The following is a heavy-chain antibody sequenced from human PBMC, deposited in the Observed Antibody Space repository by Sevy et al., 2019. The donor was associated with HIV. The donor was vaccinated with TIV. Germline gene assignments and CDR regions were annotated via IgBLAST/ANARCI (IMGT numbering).Heavy chain of an antibody. D-gene: IGHD4-17*01. CDR3: AKDRRYGDTGLFDY. CDR1: GFTFSSYA. V-gene: IGHV3-23*01. CDR2: ISGRGDTT. J-gene: IGHJ4*02. Sequence: GGSLRLSCGASGFTFSSYAMSWVRQAPGKGLEWVSVISGRGDTTYYADSVKGRFTLSRDNSKNTLYLQMNSLRVEDTAVYYCAKDRRYGDTGLFDYWGQGTLVTVSS.